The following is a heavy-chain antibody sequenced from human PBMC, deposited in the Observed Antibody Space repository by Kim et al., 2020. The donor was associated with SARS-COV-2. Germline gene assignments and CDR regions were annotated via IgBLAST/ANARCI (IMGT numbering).Heavy chain of an antibody. J-gene: IGHJ4*02. Sequence: SETLSLTCTVSGGSISSYYWSWIRQPPGKGLEWIGYIYYSGSTNYNPSLKSRVTISVDTSKNQFSLKLSSVTAADTAVYYCARPFQMATTTHPFYYWGQGTLVTVSS. D-gene: IGHD5-12*01. CDR3: ARPFQMATTTHPFYY. CDR2: IYYSGST. CDR1: GGSISSYY. V-gene: IGHV4-59*01.